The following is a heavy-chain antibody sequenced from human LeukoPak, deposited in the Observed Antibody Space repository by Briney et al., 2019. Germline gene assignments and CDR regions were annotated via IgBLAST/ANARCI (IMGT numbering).Heavy chain of an antibody. CDR3: ARDSTFKLDY. V-gene: IGHV3-7*01. CDR1: GFSFSAYW. Sequence: GGSLRLSCAAPGFSFSAYWMTWVRQAPGKGLEWVANIKQDGSERHYVDSVRGRFTISRDNARNSLHLQMNSLRAEDTAVYYCARDSTFKLDYWGQGTLVTVSS. CDR2: IKQDGSER. J-gene: IGHJ4*02.